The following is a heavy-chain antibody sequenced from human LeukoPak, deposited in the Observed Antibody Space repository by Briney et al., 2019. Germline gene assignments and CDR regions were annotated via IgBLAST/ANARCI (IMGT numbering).Heavy chain of an antibody. V-gene: IGHV3-48*03. J-gene: IGHJ4*02. CDR1: GFTFSSYE. CDR2: ISSSGSTI. Sequence: PGGSLRLSCAVSGFTFSSYEMNWVRQAPGKGLEWVSYISSSGSTIYYADSVKGRFTISRDNAKNSLYLHMNSLRAEDTAVYYCARVEPPSDYWGQGTLVTVSS. CDR3: ARVEPPSDY. D-gene: IGHD1-14*01.